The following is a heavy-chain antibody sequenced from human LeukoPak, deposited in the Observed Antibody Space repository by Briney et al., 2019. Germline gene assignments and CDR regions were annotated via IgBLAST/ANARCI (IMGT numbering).Heavy chain of an antibody. D-gene: IGHD1-26*01. CDR1: GDSVSNDDYF. Sequence: SQTLSLTCTVSGDSVSNDDYFWSWTRQPPGEGLEWIGYIYYSAGTYYNPSLKSRVTMSLDTSRNQFSLRLSSVTAADTAVYSCGRGMRYSGSYVVEYWGQGTLVTVSS. J-gene: IGHJ4*02. V-gene: IGHV4-30-4*01. CDR3: GRGMRYSGSYVVEY. CDR2: IYYSAGT.